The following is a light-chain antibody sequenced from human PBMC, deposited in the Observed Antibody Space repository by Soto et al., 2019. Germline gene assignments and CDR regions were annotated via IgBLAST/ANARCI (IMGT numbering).Light chain of an antibody. CDR1: QSVSAY. V-gene: IGKV3-11*01. CDR2: DAS. J-gene: IGKJ5*01. CDR3: QQRHMWPIT. Sequence: EIVLTQSPATLSLSPGERATLSCRASQSVSAYLAWYQQKPDQAPGLLIYDASNRATGIPPRFSGSGFGTDFTLTISSLEPEDSAVYYCQQRHMWPITFGQGTRLEIK.